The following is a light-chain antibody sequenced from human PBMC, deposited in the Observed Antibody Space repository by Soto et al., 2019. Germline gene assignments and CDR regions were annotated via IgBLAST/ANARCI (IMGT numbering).Light chain of an antibody. Sequence: EIVLTHSPGTLSLSPLERATLSFSSSQSVSNNYLAWYQQKPGQAPRLLIYGASNRATGIPARFSGSGSGTEFTLTIGSLQSDDFAVYYCHQYDTLPLTFGGGTKVDIK. CDR3: HQYDTLPLT. CDR2: GAS. V-gene: IGKV3-20*01. J-gene: IGKJ4*01. CDR1: QSVSNNY.